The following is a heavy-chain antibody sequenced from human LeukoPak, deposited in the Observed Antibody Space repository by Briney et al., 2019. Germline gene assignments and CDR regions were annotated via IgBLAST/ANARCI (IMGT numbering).Heavy chain of an antibody. Sequence: SETLSLTCTVSGYSISSGYYWGWIRQPPGKGLEWIGNIYHSGSTYYNPSLKSRVTISVDTSKNQFSLKLSSVTAADTAVYYCARVVAGNPDYWGQGTLVTVSS. CDR2: IYHSGST. V-gene: IGHV4-38-2*02. D-gene: IGHD6-19*01. CDR1: GYSISSGYY. CDR3: ARVVAGNPDY. J-gene: IGHJ4*02.